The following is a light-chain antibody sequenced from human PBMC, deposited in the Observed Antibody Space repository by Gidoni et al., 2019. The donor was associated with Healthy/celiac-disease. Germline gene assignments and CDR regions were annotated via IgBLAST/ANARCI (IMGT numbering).Light chain of an antibody. J-gene: IGKJ1*01. Sequence: AIRMTQSPSSFSASTGDRVTITCRASQGISSYLAWYQQKPGKAPKLLIYAASTLQSGVPSRFSGSGSGTDFTLTISCLQSEDFATYYCQQYYSYPQTFGQETKVEIK. CDR1: QGISSY. V-gene: IGKV1-8*01. CDR2: AAS. CDR3: QQYYSYPQT.